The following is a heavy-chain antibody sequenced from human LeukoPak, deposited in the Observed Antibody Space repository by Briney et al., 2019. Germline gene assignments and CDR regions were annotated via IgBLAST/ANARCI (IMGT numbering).Heavy chain of an antibody. D-gene: IGHD3-10*01. V-gene: IGHV4-38-2*02. CDR2: IYHSGST. J-gene: IGHJ4*02. Sequence: SETLSLTCTVSGYSITSGYYWGWIRQPPGKGLEWIGSIYHSGSTYYNPSLKSRVTISVDTSKNQFSLKLSSVTAADTAVYYCARVGVITMVRGVTTLIDYWGQGTLVTVSS. CDR1: GYSITSGYY. CDR3: ARVGVITMVRGVTTLIDY.